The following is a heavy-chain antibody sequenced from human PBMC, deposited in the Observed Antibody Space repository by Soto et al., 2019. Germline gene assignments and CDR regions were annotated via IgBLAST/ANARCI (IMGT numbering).Heavy chain of an antibody. CDR3: ARLPGAFYYDNGDYDFLDY. CDR1: GLSVVGSY. D-gene: IGHD3-3*01. V-gene: IGHV3-53*01. J-gene: IGHJ4*02. CDR2: VYPDDNT. Sequence: GGSLRLSCAASGLSVVGSYMNWFRQSEQKXLEWISVVYPDDNTYYAESVRGRFTISRDRSKNTVSLQMNSLRAEDTAVYYCARLPGAFYYDNGDYDFLDYWGQGTLVTVSS.